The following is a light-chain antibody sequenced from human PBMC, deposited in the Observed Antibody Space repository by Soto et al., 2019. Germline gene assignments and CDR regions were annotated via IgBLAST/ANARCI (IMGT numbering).Light chain of an antibody. CDR1: SSYIGPYDH. Sequence: QSALTQPRSVSGSPGQSVTISCTRTSSYIGPYDHVAWYQQHPGKAPKLIIFAVSKRPSGVPDRFSGSKSGNTASLTISGLQSEDEADYYCCSFAGNYIYVFGTGTKLTVL. CDR2: AVS. J-gene: IGLJ1*01. V-gene: IGLV2-11*01. CDR3: CSFAGNYIYV.